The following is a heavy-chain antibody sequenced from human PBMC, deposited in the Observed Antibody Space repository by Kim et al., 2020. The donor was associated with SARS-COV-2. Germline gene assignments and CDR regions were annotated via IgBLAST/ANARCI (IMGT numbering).Heavy chain of an antibody. V-gene: IGHV3-21*01. CDR1: GFTFSSYS. CDR2: ISSSSSYI. J-gene: IGHJ4*02. CDR3: ARAPQAYYYDSSGYYLDY. Sequence: GGSLRLSCAASGFTFSSYSMNWVRQAPGKGLEWVSSISSSSSYIYYADSVKGRFTISRDNAKNSLYLQMNSLRAEDTAVYYCARAPQAYYYDSSGYYLDYWGQGTLVTVSS. D-gene: IGHD3-22*01.